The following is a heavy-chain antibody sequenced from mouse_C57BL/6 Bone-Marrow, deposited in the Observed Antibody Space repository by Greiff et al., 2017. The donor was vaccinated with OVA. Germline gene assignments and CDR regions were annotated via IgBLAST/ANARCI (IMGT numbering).Heavy chain of an antibody. CDR2: IHPNSGST. V-gene: IGHV1-64*01. D-gene: IGHD2-5*01. CDR3: ARSGYRNYGGAMDY. J-gene: IGHJ4*01. CDR1: GYTFTSYW. Sequence: QVQLKQPGAELVKPGASVKLSCKASGYTFTSYWMHWVKQRPGQGLEWIGMIHPNSGSTKYNEKFKSKATLTVDKSSSTAYMQLSSLTSEDSAVYYCARSGYRNYGGAMDYWGRGTSVTVSS.